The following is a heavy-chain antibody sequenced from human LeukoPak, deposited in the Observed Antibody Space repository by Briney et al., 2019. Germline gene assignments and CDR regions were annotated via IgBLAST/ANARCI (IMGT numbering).Heavy chain of an antibody. J-gene: IGHJ4*02. CDR1: GYTFTSYD. Sequence: ASVKVSCKASGYTFTSYDMNWVRQAPGQGLEWMGWISAYNGNTNYAQKLQGRVTMTTDTSTSTAYMELRSLRSDDTAVYYCARDSGDYDFWSGYYRGVDYWGQGTLVTVSS. CDR2: ISAYNGNT. V-gene: IGHV1-18*01. CDR3: ARDSGDYDFWSGYYRGVDY. D-gene: IGHD3-3*01.